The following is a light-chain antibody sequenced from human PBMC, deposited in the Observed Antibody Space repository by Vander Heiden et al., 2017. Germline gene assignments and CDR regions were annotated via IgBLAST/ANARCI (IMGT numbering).Light chain of an antibody. CDR1: QPISNW. CDR3: QLDNYNPQT. V-gene: IGKV1-5*03. J-gene: IGKJ1*01. CDR2: KAS. Sequence: DIQMTQSPSTLPASVGDRVTITCRASQPISNWLAWFQQKPGKAPTLLIYKASILHRGVPSRFSGSGTGTEFTLSISSLQPEDFATYYCQLDNYNPQTFGQGTKVEIK.